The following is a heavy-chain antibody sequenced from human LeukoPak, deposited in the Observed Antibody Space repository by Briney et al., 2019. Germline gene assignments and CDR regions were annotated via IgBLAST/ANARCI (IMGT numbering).Heavy chain of an antibody. CDR2: ISSSSSYI. D-gene: IGHD3-10*02. J-gene: IGHJ6*03. V-gene: IGHV3-21*04. CDR1: GFTFSSYS. CDR3: ARVGWQYYVPLYYMDV. Sequence: PGGSLRLSCAASGFTFSSYSMNWVRQAPGKGLEWVSSISSSSSYIYYADSVKGRFTISRDNAKNSLYLQMNSLRAEDTAVYYCARVGWQYYVPLYYMDVWGKGTTVTVSS.